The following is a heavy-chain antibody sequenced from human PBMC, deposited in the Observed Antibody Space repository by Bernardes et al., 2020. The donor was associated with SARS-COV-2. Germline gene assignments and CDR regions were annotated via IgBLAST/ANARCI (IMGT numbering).Heavy chain of an antibody. V-gene: IGHV3-7*03. CDR3: VRSAGMDV. CDR2: IKRDGSET. CDR1: GFDFSDYW. Sequence: GGSLRLSCAGSGFDFSDYWMTWVRQAPGKGLELVANIKRDGSETYYVDSVKGRFTISRDNAKNLVFLQMNSLRAEDTAVFYCVRSAGMDVWGQGTMVTVSS. J-gene: IGHJ6*02.